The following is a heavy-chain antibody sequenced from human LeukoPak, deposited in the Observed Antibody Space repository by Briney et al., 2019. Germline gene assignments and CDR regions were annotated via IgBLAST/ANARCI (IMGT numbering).Heavy chain of an antibody. CDR3: ASTGYSSGWYRYFDY. V-gene: IGHV1-24*01. Sequence: ASVKVTCKVSGYTLTELSMHWVRQAPGKGLEWMGGFDPEDGETIYAQKFQGRVTMTEDTSTDTAYMELSSLRSEDTAVYYCASTGYSSGWYRYFDYWGQGTLVTVSS. J-gene: IGHJ4*02. CDR1: GYTLTELS. D-gene: IGHD6-19*01. CDR2: FDPEDGET.